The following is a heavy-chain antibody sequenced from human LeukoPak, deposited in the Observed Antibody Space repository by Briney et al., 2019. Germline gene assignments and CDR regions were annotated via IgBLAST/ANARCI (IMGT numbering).Heavy chain of an antibody. CDR1: GYTFTGYY. D-gene: IGHD3-22*01. CDR2: INPNSGGT. V-gene: IGHV1-2*02. Sequence: ASVKVSCKASGYTFTGYYMHWVRQAPGQGLEGMGWINPNSGGTNYAQKFQGRVTMTRDTSISTAYMELSRLRSDDTAVYYCASSIYDSSGTDAFDIWGQGTMVTVSS. J-gene: IGHJ3*02. CDR3: ASSIYDSSGTDAFDI.